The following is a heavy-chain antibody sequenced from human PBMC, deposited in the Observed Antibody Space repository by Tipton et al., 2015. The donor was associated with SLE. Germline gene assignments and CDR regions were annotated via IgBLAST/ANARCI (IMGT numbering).Heavy chain of an antibody. CDR3: TVMYGSGSYPFDH. D-gene: IGHD3-10*01. Sequence: TLSLTCAVSGYFFSSGHYSGYFRGWIRQPPGKGLEWIGIIYHSGSTYYNPSLRSRVTISVETSKNQFSLKLTSVTAADTAVYYCTVMYGSGSYPFDHWGQGTLVTVSS. CDR1: GYFFSSGHYSGYF. CDR2: IYHSGST. V-gene: IGHV4-38-2*01. J-gene: IGHJ5*02.